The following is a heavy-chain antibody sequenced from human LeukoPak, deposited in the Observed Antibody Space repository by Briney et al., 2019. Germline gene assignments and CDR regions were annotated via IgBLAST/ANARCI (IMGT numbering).Heavy chain of an antibody. D-gene: IGHD4-17*01. CDR1: GFTFSSYG. Sequence: GGSLRLSCAASGFTFSSYGMHWVRQAPGKGLEWVAVISYDGSNKYYADSVKGRFTISRDNSKNTLYLQMNSLRAEDTALYYCAKLPMTTVTTDGMDVWGQGTTVTVSS. J-gene: IGHJ6*02. CDR2: ISYDGSNK. CDR3: AKLPMTTVTTDGMDV. V-gene: IGHV3-30*18.